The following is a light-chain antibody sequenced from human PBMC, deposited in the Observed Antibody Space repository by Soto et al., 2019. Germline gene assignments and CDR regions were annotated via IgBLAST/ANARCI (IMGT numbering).Light chain of an antibody. Sequence: QSVLTQPPSVSGAPGQRVTISCTGSSSNIGAGYDVHWYQQLPGTAPKLLIYGNSNRPSGVPDRFSGSKSGTSASLAITGRQAEYEAEYYCHSYDSSLTGGVFGGGTKVTVL. CDR1: SSNIGAGYD. CDR3: HSYDSSLTGGV. J-gene: IGLJ3*02. CDR2: GNS. V-gene: IGLV1-40*01.